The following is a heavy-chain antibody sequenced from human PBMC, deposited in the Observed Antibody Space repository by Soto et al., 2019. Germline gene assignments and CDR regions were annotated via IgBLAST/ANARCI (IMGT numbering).Heavy chain of an antibody. CDR2: ISAHNGNT. V-gene: IGHV1-18*01. Sequence: ASVKVSCKGSGYGFTTYGITWVRQAPGQGLEWMAWISAHNGNTNYAQKLQGRVTVTRDTSTSTAYMELRSLRSDDTAVYYCARGRYGDDSGQGARVTVAS. CDR1: GYGFTTYG. CDR3: ARGRYGDD. D-gene: IGHD1-1*01. J-gene: IGHJ4*02.